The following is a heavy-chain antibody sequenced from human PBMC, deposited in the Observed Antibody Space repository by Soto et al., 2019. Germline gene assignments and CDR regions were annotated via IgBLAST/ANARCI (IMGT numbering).Heavy chain of an antibody. CDR1: GFTFSSYG. Sequence: GGSLRLSCAASGFTFSSYGMHWVRQAPGKGLEWVAVISYDGSNKYYADSVKGRFTISRDNSKNTLYLQMNSLRAEDTAVYYCAKDFSPPEWELLHYYGMDVWGQGTTVTVSS. CDR3: AKDFSPPEWELLHYYGMDV. D-gene: IGHD1-26*01. J-gene: IGHJ6*02. CDR2: ISYDGSNK. V-gene: IGHV3-30*18.